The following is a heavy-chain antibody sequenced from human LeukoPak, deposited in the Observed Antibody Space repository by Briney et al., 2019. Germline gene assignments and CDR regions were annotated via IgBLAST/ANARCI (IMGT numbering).Heavy chain of an antibody. D-gene: IGHD6-6*01. J-gene: IGHJ4*02. Sequence: PSETLSLTCAVSGGSIGKIDWWSWVRQPPGKGLESVGEIFHTGTANYNPSLKSRLTISVDTSKNQFSLKLSSVTAADTAVYYCATGIAARRLDYWGQGTLVTVSS. CDR1: GGSIGKIDW. CDR2: IFHTGTA. V-gene: IGHV4-4*02. CDR3: ATGIAARRLDY.